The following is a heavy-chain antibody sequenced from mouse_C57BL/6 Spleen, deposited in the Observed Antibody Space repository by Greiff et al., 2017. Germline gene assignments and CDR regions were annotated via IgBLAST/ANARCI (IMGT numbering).Heavy chain of an antibody. Sequence: VQLQQSGAELVMPGASVKLSCKASGYTFTSYWMHWVKQRPGKGLEWIGEIDPSDSYTNYNEQFKGKFTLTVDKSSSTAYMKLSSLTSEDSAVYDCARAYYYSLDYWGQGTTLTVSS. V-gene: IGHV1-69*01. D-gene: IGHD1-1*01. CDR3: ARAYYYSLDY. J-gene: IGHJ2*01. CDR2: IDPSDSYT. CDR1: GYTFTSYW.